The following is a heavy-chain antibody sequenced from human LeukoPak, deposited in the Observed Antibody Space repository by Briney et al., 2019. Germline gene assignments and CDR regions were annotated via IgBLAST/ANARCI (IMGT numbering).Heavy chain of an antibody. CDR2: VYYTGNT. D-gene: IGHD3-9*01. J-gene: IGHJ6*03. Sequence: PSETLSLTCTVSGVSMTNYWSCIRHPPGKGLEWIGYVYYTGNTRYDPSPTSRLIISVDTSRNQFSLRLYSVTAADTAVDYCARLLPNTLTGLPYNYHYLDVWGKGTTVTVSS. V-gene: IGHV4-59*01. CDR1: GVSMTNY. CDR3: ARLLPNTLTGLPYNYHYLDV.